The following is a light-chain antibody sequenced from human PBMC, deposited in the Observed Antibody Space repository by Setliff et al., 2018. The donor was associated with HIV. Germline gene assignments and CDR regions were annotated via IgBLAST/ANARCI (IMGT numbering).Light chain of an antibody. V-gene: IGLV2-23*02. CDR2: EVG. J-gene: IGLJ1*01. CDR3: CSYAGTITFYV. Sequence: QSALAQPASVSGSPGQSITISCTGTSSDVGGYNLVSWYQHHPGKAPKLMISEVGKRPSGVSNRFSGSRSGNTASLTISGLQAEDEADYYCCSYAGTITFYVFGTGTKVTVL. CDR1: SSDVGGYNL.